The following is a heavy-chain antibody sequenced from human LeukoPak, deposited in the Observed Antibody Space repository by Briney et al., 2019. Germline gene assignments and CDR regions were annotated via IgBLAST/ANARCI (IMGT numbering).Heavy chain of an antibody. V-gene: IGHV3-30*02. Sequence: PGGSLRLSCAASGFTFSSYGMHWVRQAPGKGLEWVAFIRYDGSNKYYADSVKGRFTISRDNSKNTLYLQMNSLRAEDTAVYYCAKETIVATVDGDYWGQGTLVTVSS. J-gene: IGHJ4*02. CDR3: AKETIVATVDGDY. CDR2: IRYDGSNK. CDR1: GFTFSSYG. D-gene: IGHD5-12*01.